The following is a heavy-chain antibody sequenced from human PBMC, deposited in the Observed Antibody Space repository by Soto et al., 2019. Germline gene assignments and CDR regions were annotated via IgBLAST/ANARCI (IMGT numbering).Heavy chain of an antibody. J-gene: IGHJ3*01. CDR3: ATVHRSSWLMDAFDL. Sequence: SETLSLTCTVSGGSISSYYWSWIRQPAGKGLEWIGRIYTSGSTNYNPSLKSRVTMSVDTSKNQFSLKLSSVTAADTAVYYCATVHRSSWLMDAFDLWGQGTMVTVSS. CDR1: GGSISSYY. V-gene: IGHV4-4*07. CDR2: IYTSGST. D-gene: IGHD6-13*01.